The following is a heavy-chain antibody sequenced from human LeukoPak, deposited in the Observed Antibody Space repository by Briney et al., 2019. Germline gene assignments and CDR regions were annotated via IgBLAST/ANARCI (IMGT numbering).Heavy chain of an antibody. CDR1: GYTFTSCY. CDR3: ATDVYSSSWSFDY. Sequence: ASVKVSCKASGYTFTSCYMHWVRQAPGQGLEWMGIINPSGGSTSYAQKFQGRVTMTEDTSTDTAYMELSSLRSEDTAVYYCATDVYSSSWSFDYWGQGTLVTVSS. CDR2: INPSGGST. V-gene: IGHV1-46*01. J-gene: IGHJ4*02. D-gene: IGHD6-13*01.